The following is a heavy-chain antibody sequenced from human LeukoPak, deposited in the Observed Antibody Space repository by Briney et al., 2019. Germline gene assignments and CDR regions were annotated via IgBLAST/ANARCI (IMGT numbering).Heavy chain of an antibody. V-gene: IGHV1-8*01. CDR3: ARGLTQISSGWDDY. CDR2: MNPNSGNT. J-gene: IGHJ4*02. CDR1: GYTFTSYD. Sequence: ASVTVSCKASGYTFTSYDINWVQQATGQGLEWMGWMNPNSGNTGYAQKFQGRVTMTRNTSISTAYMELSSLRSEDTAVYYCARGLTQISSGWDDYWGQGTLVTVSS. D-gene: IGHD6-19*01.